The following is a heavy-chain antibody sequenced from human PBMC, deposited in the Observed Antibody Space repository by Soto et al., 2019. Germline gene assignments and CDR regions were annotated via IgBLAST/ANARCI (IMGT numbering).Heavy chain of an antibody. Sequence: GGSLRLSCAASGFTFSSYWMSWVRQAPGKGLEWVANIKQDGSEKYYVDSVKGRFTISRDNAKNSLYLQMNSLRAEDTAVYYCARANYYDSSGYPLEGYYFDYWGQGTLVTVSS. J-gene: IGHJ4*02. CDR2: IKQDGSEK. CDR3: ARANYYDSSGYPLEGYYFDY. V-gene: IGHV3-7*05. D-gene: IGHD3-22*01. CDR1: GFTFSSYW.